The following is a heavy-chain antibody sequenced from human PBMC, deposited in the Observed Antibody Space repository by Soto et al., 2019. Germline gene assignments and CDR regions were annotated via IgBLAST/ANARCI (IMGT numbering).Heavy chain of an antibody. J-gene: IGHJ4*02. Sequence: SGGSLRLSCVASGFAFSSFGMHWVRQAPGKGLEWVAIIWYDGSDKYYGDSVKGRFTISRDNSKNTLFLQMNSLRAEDTAVYHCAFGNLSYYFDYWGQGTPVTVYS. CDR1: GFAFSSFG. CDR3: AFGNLSYYFDY. D-gene: IGHD3-16*01. CDR2: IWYDGSDK. V-gene: IGHV3-33*01.